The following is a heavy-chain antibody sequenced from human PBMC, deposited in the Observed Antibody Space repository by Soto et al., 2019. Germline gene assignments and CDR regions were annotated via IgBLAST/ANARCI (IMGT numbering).Heavy chain of an antibody. Sequence: SETLSLTCTVSGCSISSGDYYWSWIRQPPGKGLEWIGYIYYSGSTYYNPSLKSRVTISVDTSKNQFSLKLSSVTAADTAVYYCARAGRYCSGGSCYGMHYYYYGMDVWGQGTTVTVSS. CDR3: ARAGRYCSGGSCYGMHYYYYGMDV. D-gene: IGHD2-15*01. CDR1: GCSISSGDYY. V-gene: IGHV4-30-4*01. J-gene: IGHJ6*02. CDR2: IYYSGST.